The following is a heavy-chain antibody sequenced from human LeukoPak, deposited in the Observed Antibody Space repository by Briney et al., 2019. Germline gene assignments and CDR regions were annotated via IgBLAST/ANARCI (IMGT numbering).Heavy chain of an antibody. CDR2: ISAGGSST. Sequence: GASLRLSCAASGFTFSEKYMNWIRQAPGKGLEWLSSISAGGSSTRYADSVKGRFTISRDDAKNSLFLQMDSLRVEDTGIYYCTRDWAPHHSFDIWGQGAKVTVAS. J-gene: IGHJ3*02. V-gene: IGHV3-11*01. CDR3: TRDWAPHHSFDI. D-gene: IGHD7-27*01. CDR1: GFTFSEKY.